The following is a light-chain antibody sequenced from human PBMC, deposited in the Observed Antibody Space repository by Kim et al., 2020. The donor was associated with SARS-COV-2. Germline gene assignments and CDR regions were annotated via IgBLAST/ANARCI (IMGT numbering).Light chain of an antibody. CDR1: QTVNSD. J-gene: IGKJ2*01. CDR3: QQRDNWPYT. Sequence: SLSPGDRAPLSCTASQTVNSDLAWYEHTPGQAPRPLMYDISNRATGIPARFSGSGTGTEFTLTISSLETEDSAVYYCQQRDNWPYTFGQGTRLEL. CDR2: DIS. V-gene: IGKV3-11*01.